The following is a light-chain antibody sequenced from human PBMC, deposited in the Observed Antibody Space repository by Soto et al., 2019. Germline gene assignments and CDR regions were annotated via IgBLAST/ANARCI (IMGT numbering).Light chain of an antibody. V-gene: IGKV1-39*01. J-gene: IGKJ1*01. Sequence: DCHISHPRSALASSVGYIVTITCRASQSISTYLNWYQQKAGLAPKLLIYAASSLQSGVPSSFSGSGSGTDFTLTISSRQPQDFAPYHCQQGYRAPLTFGQGT. CDR3: QQGYRAPLT. CDR1: QSISTY. CDR2: AAS.